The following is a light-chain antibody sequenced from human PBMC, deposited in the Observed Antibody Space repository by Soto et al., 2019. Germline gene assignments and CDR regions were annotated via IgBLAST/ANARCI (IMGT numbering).Light chain of an antibody. Sequence: DIQMTQSPSSVSASVGDRVSITCRASQSISGWLAWYQQRPGKAPKLLIYAASSLQSGVPSRFRGSGSGTDFTLTITSLQPEDFATYYCQQANSFPYAFGQGTKLEI. V-gene: IGKV1-12*01. CDR2: AAS. CDR3: QQANSFPYA. J-gene: IGKJ2*01. CDR1: QSISGW.